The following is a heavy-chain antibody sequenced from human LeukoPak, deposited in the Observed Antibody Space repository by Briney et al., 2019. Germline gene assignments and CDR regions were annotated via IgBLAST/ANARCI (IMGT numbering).Heavy chain of an antibody. CDR1: GITLSNYG. CDR2: ISDSGGST. D-gene: IGHD4/OR15-4a*01. Sequence: GGSLRLSCAVSGITLSNYGMSWVRQAPGKGLEWVAGISDSGGSTKYADSVKGRFTISRDNPKNTLYLQVNSLRVEDTAVYYCARRKEVQTTFDYWGQGTLVTVSS. CDR3: ARRKEVQTTFDY. J-gene: IGHJ4*02. V-gene: IGHV3-23*01.